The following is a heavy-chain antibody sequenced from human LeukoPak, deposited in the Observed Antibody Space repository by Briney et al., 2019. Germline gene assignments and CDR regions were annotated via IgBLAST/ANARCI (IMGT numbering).Heavy chain of an antibody. J-gene: IGHJ4*02. D-gene: IGHD2-2*01. CDR1: GFTFSDYY. CDR3: ARLVVPAAMIDY. Sequence: PGGSLRLSCAASGFTFSDYYMSWIRQAPGKGLEWVGEINHSGSTNYNPSLKSRVTISVDTSKNQFSLKLSSVTAADTAVYYCARLVVPAAMIDYWGQGTLVTVSS. V-gene: IGHV4-34*01. CDR2: INHSGST.